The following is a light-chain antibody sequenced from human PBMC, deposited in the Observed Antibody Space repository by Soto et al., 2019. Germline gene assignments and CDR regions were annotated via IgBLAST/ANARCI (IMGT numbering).Light chain of an antibody. V-gene: IGKV3-20*01. Sequence: EIVLTQSPGTLSLSPGERATLSCRASQSVSSNLAWYQQKPGQAPRLLIYGASTRATGIPDRFSGSGSWPDFTLTITRLEPEDFAVYYCQQYGTSPITFGQGTRLEIK. CDR2: GAS. CDR1: QSVSSN. CDR3: QQYGTSPIT. J-gene: IGKJ5*01.